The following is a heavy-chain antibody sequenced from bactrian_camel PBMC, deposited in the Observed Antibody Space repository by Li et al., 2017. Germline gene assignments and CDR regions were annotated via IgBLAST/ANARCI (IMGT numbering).Heavy chain of an antibody. D-gene: IGHD6*01. CDR1: GLTFGATD. J-gene: IGHJ4*01. Sequence: HVQLVESGGGAVLTGGSLRLTCTAAGLTFGATDFGWYRLAPGKDCELVATISSDGSTYYADSLLPDSVEGRNTISRDNAKNTIDLRIDGLKPEDTALYYCITRGTVVSDTGLLEPVEWGQGTQVTVS. V-gene: IGHV3S55*01. CDR2: ISSDGST. CDR3: ITRGTVVSDTGLLEPVE.